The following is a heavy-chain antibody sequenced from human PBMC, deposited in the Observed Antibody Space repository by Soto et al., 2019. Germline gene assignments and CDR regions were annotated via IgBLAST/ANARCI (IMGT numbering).Heavy chain of an antibody. Sequence: SVKVACKASGFTFTSSAVQWVRQARGQRLEWIGWIVVGSGNTNYAQKFQERVTITRDMSTSTAYMELSSLRSEDTAVYYCAAAPAGYYDSSGYYYTHYYYYGMDVWGQGTTVTVSS. CDR3: AAAPAGYYDSSGYYYTHYYYYGMDV. V-gene: IGHV1-58*01. D-gene: IGHD3-22*01. CDR2: IVVGSGNT. J-gene: IGHJ6*02. CDR1: GFTFTSSA.